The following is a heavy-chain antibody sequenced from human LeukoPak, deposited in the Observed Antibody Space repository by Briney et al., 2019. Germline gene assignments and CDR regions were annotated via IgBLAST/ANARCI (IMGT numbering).Heavy chain of an antibody. CDR1: GFTFDDYA. CDR2: ISWDGGST. CDR3: AKGSPYYYDSSGYHYPPDY. D-gene: IGHD3-22*01. J-gene: IGHJ4*02. Sequence: GGSLRLSCAASGFTFDDYAMRWVRQAAGKGLGWVSLISWDGGSTYYADSVKGRFTISRDNSKNSLYLQMNSLRAEDTALYYCAKGSPYYYDSSGYHYPPDYWGQGTLVTVSS. V-gene: IGHV3-43D*03.